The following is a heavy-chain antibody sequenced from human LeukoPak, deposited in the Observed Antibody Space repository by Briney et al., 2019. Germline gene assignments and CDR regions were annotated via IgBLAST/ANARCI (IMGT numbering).Heavy chain of an antibody. CDR2: ISSSSSYI. V-gene: IGHV3-21*05. CDR3: ARDGDYDLSAFDI. J-gene: IGHJ3*02. Sequence: GGSLRLSCAASGFTFSSYEMNWVRQAPGKGLEWVSYISSSSSYIYYADSVKGRFTISRDNAKNSLYLQMNSLRAEDTAVYYCARDGDYDLSAFDIWGQGTMVTVSS. CDR1: GFTFSSYE. D-gene: IGHD4-17*01.